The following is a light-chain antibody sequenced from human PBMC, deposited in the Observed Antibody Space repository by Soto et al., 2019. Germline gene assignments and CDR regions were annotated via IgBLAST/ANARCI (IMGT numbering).Light chain of an antibody. V-gene: IGKV1-5*03. CDR1: QSISSW. CDR2: KAS. J-gene: IGKJ1*01. CDR3: PQYNSDSWT. Sequence: DIQMTQSPSTLSASVGDRVTITCRASQSISSWLAWYQQKPGKAPKLLIYKASSLESGVPSRFSGSGSGTEFTLTISSLQPDDFATYYYPQYNSDSWTFGQGTKVDIK.